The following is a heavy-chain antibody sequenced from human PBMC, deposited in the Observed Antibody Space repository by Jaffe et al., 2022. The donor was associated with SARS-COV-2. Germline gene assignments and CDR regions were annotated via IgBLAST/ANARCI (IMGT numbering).Heavy chain of an antibody. V-gene: IGHV4-61*02. D-gene: IGHD5-12*01. CDR3: VRRGTGWLQVGGGVDV. CDR1: DDSISSGNYY. Sequence: QVQLQESGPGLVKPSQTLSLTCTVSDDSISSGNYYWSWIRQPAGKGLEWIGRIYTSGTTKYNPSLKSRVTMSIDTSKNQFSLKLTSVTAADTAVYYCVRRGTGWLQVGGGVDVWGQGTTVTVSS. CDR2: IYTSGTT. J-gene: IGHJ6*02.